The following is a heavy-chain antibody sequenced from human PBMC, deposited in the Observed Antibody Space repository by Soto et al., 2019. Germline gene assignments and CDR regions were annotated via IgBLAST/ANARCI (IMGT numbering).Heavy chain of an antibody. J-gene: IGHJ4*02. CDR3: XXXXXGXXXXXGGVDY. Sequence: QVQLVQSGAEVKKPGSSVKVSCKASGGTFSSYAISXVRQAXGQGLEWMGGIISIFGTANYAQKFQGRVTITADKSTSTAYMELSSLRSEDXAVYXCXXXXXGXXXXXGGVDYWGQGTLVTVSS. CDR2: IISIFGTA. D-gene: IGHD3-16*01. CDR1: GGTFSSYA. V-gene: IGHV1-69*06.